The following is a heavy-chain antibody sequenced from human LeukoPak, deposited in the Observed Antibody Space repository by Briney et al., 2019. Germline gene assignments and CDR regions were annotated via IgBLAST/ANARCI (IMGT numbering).Heavy chain of an antibody. CDR2: ISSKSDYT. V-gene: IGHV3-23*01. J-gene: IGHJ4*02. CDR3: AKDRPNYYESNGHYYRRDGDC. D-gene: IGHD3-22*01. Sequence: GGSLRLSCAASGFTFNIYAMSWVRQAPGKGLEWVSGISSKSDYTFYAGSVKGRFTISRDNSRNTLYLQMNSLRAEDTAIYYCAKDRPNYYESNGHYYRRDGDCWGQGTLVTVSS. CDR1: GFTFNIYA.